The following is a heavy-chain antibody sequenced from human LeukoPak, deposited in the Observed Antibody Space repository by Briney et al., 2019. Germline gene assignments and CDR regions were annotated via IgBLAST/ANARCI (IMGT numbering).Heavy chain of an antibody. CDR1: GFTFSSYA. Sequence: GGSLRLSCAASGFTFSSYAMHWVRQAPGKGLEWVAVISYDGSNKYYADSVKGRFTISRDNSKNTLYLQMNSLRAEDTAVYFCARDLGRAAHYYFDYWGQGTLVTVSS. CDR2: ISYDGSNK. CDR3: ARDLGRAAHYYFDY. J-gene: IGHJ4*02. V-gene: IGHV3-30-3*01. D-gene: IGHD6-6*01.